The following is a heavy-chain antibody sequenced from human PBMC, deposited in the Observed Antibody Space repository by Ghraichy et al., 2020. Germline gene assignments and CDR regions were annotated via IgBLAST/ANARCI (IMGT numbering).Heavy chain of an antibody. CDR2: IIPIFGTA. V-gene: IGHV1-69*13. CDR3: ASGGAGTAMRSDYYYYMDV. Sequence: SVKVSCKASGGTFSSYAISWVRQAPGQGLEWMGGIIPIFGTANYAQKFQGRVTITADESTSTAYMELSSLRSEDTAVYYCASGGAGTAMRSDYYYYMDVWGKGTTVTVSS. J-gene: IGHJ6*03. CDR1: GGTFSSYA. D-gene: IGHD5-18*01.